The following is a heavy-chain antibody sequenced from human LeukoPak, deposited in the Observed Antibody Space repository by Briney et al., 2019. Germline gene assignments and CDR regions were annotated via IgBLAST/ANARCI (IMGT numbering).Heavy chain of an antibody. CDR1: GGTFSSYA. V-gene: IGHV1-69*13. CDR3: ARGRYYDSGGYGYYYYGMDV. J-gene: IGHJ6*02. Sequence: GASVKVSCKASGGTFSSYAISWVRQAPGQGLEWMGGIIPIFGTANYAQKFQGRVTITADESTSTAYMELSSLRSEDTAVYYCARGRYYDSGGYGYYYYGMDVWGQGTTVTVSS. CDR2: IIPIFGTA. D-gene: IGHD3-22*01.